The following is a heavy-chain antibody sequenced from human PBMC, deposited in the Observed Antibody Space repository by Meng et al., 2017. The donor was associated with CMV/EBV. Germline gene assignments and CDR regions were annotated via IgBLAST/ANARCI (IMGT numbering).Heavy chain of an antibody. Sequence: GESLKILCAASGFTFSDYYMSWIRQAPGQGLEWVSYISSSGSTIYYADTVKGRFTISRDNAKNSLYLQMNSLRAEDTAVYYCARENYCSSTSCPDYYYGMDVWGQGTTVTVSS. D-gene: IGHD2-2*01. J-gene: IGHJ6*02. CDR2: ISSSGSTI. CDR1: GFTFSDYY. CDR3: ARENYCSSTSCPDYYYGMDV. V-gene: IGHV3-11*04.